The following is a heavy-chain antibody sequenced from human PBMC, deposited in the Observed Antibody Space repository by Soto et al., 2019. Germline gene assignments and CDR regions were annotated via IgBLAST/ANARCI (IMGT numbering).Heavy chain of an antibody. CDR1: GFTFSSYW. Sequence: PGGSLRLSCAASGFTFSSYWMSWVRQAPGKGLEWVANIKQDGSEKYYVDSVKGRFTISRDNAKNSLYLQMNSLRDEDTAVYYCARDEGYCSSTSCSLDYWGQGTLVTVSS. J-gene: IGHJ4*02. CDR2: IKQDGSEK. CDR3: ARDEGYCSSTSCSLDY. D-gene: IGHD2-2*01. V-gene: IGHV3-7*01.